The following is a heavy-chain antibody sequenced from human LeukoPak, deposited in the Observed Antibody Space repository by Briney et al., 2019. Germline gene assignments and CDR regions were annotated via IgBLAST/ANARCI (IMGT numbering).Heavy chain of an antibody. J-gene: IGHJ3*02. D-gene: IGHD2-2*01. V-gene: IGHV3-23*01. CDR3: AILVVPAAMLSGGDAFDI. Sequence: GGSLRLSCAASGFTFSSYAMSWVRQAPGKGLEWVSAISCSGGSTYYADSVKGRFTISRDNCKNTLYLQMNSLRAEETAVYYCAILVVPAAMLSGGDAFDIWGQGTMVTVSS. CDR2: ISCSGGST. CDR1: GFTFSSYA.